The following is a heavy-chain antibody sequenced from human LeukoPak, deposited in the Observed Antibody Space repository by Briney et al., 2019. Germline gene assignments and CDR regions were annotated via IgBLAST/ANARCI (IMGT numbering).Heavy chain of an antibody. V-gene: IGHV4-34*01. Sequence: PSETLSLTCAVYGGSFSGYYWSWIRQTAGKGLEWIGEINHSGSAKYNPSLKSRVSISVTLSKNQFSLELRSMTAADTAMYYCARQAGSFTTFDFWGQGTLVTVSS. CDR1: GGSFSGYY. D-gene: IGHD1-26*01. CDR2: INHSGSA. J-gene: IGHJ4*02. CDR3: ARQAGSFTTFDF.